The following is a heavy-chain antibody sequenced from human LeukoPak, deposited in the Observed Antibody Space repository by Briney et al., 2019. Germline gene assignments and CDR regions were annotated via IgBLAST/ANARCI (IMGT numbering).Heavy chain of an antibody. V-gene: IGHV4-30-4*08. J-gene: IGHJ5*01. Sequence: SETLSLTCTASGGTFSNDDNYWSWIRPPPGKRLEWIGDIYYSGRTYYNPSLIGRLTIPVETSKNEFSLKVTSVTAADTAVYYCARRYRSGNYYRDDSWGQGTLVTVSS. CDR1: GGTFSNDDNY. CDR2: IYYSGRT. D-gene: IGHD3-10*01. CDR3: ARRYRSGNYYRDDS.